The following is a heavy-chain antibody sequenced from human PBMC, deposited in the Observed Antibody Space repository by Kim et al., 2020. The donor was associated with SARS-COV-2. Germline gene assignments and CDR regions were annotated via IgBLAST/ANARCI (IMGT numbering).Heavy chain of an antibody. CDR1: GFTFGSYA. CDR2: IRGSGVGT. CDR3: AMRDATFTIYFDY. V-gene: IGHV3-23*01. J-gene: IGHJ4*02. D-gene: IGHD2-21*01. Sequence: GGSLRLSCAASGFTFGSYAMSWVRQGPGKGLEWVSTIRGSGVGTYYADSVKGRFTISRDNSKNTLYLQMNDLRADDTAVYYCAMRDATFTIYFDYWGQGTLVTVSS.